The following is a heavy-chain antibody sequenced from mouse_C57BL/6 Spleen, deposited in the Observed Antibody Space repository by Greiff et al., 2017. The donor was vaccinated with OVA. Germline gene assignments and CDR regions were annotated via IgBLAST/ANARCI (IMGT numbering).Heavy chain of an antibody. CDR2: INPSNGGT. CDR3: ARAENSNYLGYYAMDY. D-gene: IGHD2-5*01. V-gene: IGHV1-53*01. Sequence: QVQLQQPGTDLVKPGASVKLSCKASGYTFTSYWMHWVKQRPGQGLEWIGNINPSNGGTNSNEKFKSKATLTVDKSSSTAYMPLSSLTSEVSAVYYCARAENSNYLGYYAMDYWGQGTSVTVSS. J-gene: IGHJ4*01. CDR1: GYTFTSYW.